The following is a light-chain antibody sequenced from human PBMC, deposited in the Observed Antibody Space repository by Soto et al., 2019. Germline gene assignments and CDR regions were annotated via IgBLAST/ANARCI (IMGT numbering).Light chain of an antibody. CDR3: QQYLNWPLT. Sequence: EVVMTQSPATLSVSPGERATLSCRASQSVGGNLAWYRQKPGQAPRLLIYGASTRATGIPARFSGSGSGTEFTLTISSLQSEDFAVYFCQQYLNWPLTFGGGTKVEIE. V-gene: IGKV3-15*01. CDR2: GAS. J-gene: IGKJ4*01. CDR1: QSVGGN.